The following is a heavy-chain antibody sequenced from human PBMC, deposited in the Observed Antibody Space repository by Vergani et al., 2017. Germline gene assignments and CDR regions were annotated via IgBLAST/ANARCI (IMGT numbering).Heavy chain of an antibody. CDR1: GYTFTGYY. Sequence: QVQLVQSGAEVKKPGASVKVSCKASGYTFTGYYMHWVRQAPGQGLEWMGWINPNSGGTNYAQKFQGWVTMTRDTSISTAYMELSRLRSDDTAVYYCARDPSPSIAARLVSGAYGMDVWGQGTTVTVSS. V-gene: IGHV1-2*04. CDR2: INPNSGGT. CDR3: ARDPSPSIAARLVSGAYGMDV. J-gene: IGHJ6*02. D-gene: IGHD6-6*01.